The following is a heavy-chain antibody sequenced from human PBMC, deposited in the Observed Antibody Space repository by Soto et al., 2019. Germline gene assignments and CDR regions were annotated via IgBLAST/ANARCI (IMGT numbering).Heavy chain of an antibody. D-gene: IGHD3-9*01. CDR1: GGSISTYY. CDR2: IYYSGTT. CDR3: ARVKFGNYDILTGYYHGPFDY. V-gene: IGHV4-59*01. Sequence: PSETLSLTCTVSGGSISTYYWSWIRQPPGQRLEWIGFIYYSGTTDYNPSLKSRVTISVDTSKNQFSLKLSSVTAADTAVYYCARVKFGNYDILTGYYHGPFDYWGQGTLVTVSS. J-gene: IGHJ4*02.